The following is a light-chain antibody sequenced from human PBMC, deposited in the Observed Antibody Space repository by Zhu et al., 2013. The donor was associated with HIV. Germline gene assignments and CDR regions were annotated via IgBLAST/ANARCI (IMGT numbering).Light chain of an antibody. V-gene: IGKV3-20*01. Sequence: EIVLTQSPGTLSLSPGERATLSCRASQSISTSYLAWYQQKPGQAPKLLIYGASSRATGIPDRFSGSGSATDFTLTISRLEPEDFAVYYCQQCGGSSYTFGQGTKLEIK. J-gene: IGKJ2*01. CDR3: QQCGGSSYT. CDR1: QSISTSY. CDR2: GAS.